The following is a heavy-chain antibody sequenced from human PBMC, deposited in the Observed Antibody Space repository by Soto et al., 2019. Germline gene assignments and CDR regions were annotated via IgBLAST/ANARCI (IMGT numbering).Heavy chain of an antibody. Sequence: PGGSLRLSCAASGFTVSSNYMSWVRQAPGKGLEWVSVIYSGGSTYYADSVKGRFTISRDNSKNTLYLQMNSLRAEDTAVYYCARVPHWGNGDDWYFDLWGRGTLVTVSS. CDR1: GFTVSSNY. CDR3: ARVPHWGNGDDWYFDL. V-gene: IGHV3-66*01. D-gene: IGHD2-8*01. CDR2: IYSGGST. J-gene: IGHJ2*01.